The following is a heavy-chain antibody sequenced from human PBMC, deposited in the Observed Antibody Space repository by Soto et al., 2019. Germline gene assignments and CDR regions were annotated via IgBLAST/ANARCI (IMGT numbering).Heavy chain of an antibody. CDR1: GDTFTRDA. CDR2: IIPIFGTP. J-gene: IGHJ6*02. D-gene: IGHD2-2*01. Sequence: LVKGSCKTSGDTFTRDALSWVRQAPEQGPAWXGRIIPIFGTPDYAQKFQGRVTITADESTRTVSMELNSLRSDDTAVYYCARERSVGYCITTTCPKPFYYYAMDVWGQGTTVTVSS. CDR3: ARERSVGYCITTTCPKPFYYYAMDV. V-gene: IGHV1-69*15.